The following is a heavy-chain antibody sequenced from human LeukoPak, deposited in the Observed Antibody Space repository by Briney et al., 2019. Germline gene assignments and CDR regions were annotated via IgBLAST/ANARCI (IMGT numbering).Heavy chain of an antibody. Sequence: SQTLSLTCTVSGGSISSGSYYWSWIRQPAGKGLEWIGRIYTSGSTNYNPSLKCRVTISVDTSKNQFSLKLSSVTAADTAVYYCARVGYSPLGWFDPWGQGTLVTASS. CDR3: ARVGYSPLGWFDP. D-gene: IGHD5-18*01. CDR1: GGSISSGSYY. J-gene: IGHJ5*02. CDR2: IYTSGST. V-gene: IGHV4-61*02.